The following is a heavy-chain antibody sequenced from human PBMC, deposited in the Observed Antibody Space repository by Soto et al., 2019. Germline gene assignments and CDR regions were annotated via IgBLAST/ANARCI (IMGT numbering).Heavy chain of an antibody. J-gene: IGHJ6*02. CDR1: GGSISSYY. D-gene: IGHD2-2*02. V-gene: IGHV4-4*07. CDR2: IYTSGST. Sequence: SETLSLTCTVSGGSISSYYWSWIRQPAGKGLEWIGRIYTSGSTNYNPSLKSRVTMSVDTSKNQFSLKLSSVTAADTAVYYCASGCSSTSCYSTGPGYYYGMDVWGQGTTVTVS. CDR3: ASGCSSTSCYSTGPGYYYGMDV.